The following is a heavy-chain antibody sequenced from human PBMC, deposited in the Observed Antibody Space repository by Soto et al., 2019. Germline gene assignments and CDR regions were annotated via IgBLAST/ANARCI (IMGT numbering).Heavy chain of an antibody. D-gene: IGHD3-22*01. CDR1: GFTFSSYA. J-gene: IGHJ4*02. Sequence: EVQLLESGGGLVQPGGSLRLSCAASGFTFSSYAMSWVRQAPGKGLEWVSGISGSGSRTYYADSVKGRFTISRDNSKNALYLQMNSLRVEDTAIFYCAKRDSSDSSGYAPLFASWGQGTLVAVSS. CDR3: AKRDSSDSSGYAPLFAS. CDR2: ISGSGSRT. V-gene: IGHV3-23*01.